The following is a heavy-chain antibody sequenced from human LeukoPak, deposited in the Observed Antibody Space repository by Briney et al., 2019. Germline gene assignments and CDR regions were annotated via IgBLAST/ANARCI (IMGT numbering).Heavy chain of an antibody. D-gene: IGHD3-22*01. CDR1: GFTFSSNS. V-gene: IGHV3-48*02. Sequence: GGSLRLSCAASGFTFSSNSMKWVRQAPGKGPEWVSYISSSSSTIYYADSVKGRFTISRDNAKNSLYLQMNSLRDEDTAVYYCARSYYDTSPYFDYWGQGTLVTVSS. J-gene: IGHJ4*02. CDR3: ARSYYDTSPYFDY. CDR2: ISSSSSTI.